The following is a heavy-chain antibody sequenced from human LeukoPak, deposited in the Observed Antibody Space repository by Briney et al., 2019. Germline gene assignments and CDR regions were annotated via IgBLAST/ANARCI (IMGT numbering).Heavy chain of an antibody. D-gene: IGHD3-22*01. V-gene: IGHV5-51*01. CDR1: GYSFTSYW. J-gene: IGHJ3*02. CDR3: AGRRTRYYYDSSGYSAFDI. CDR2: IYPGDSDT. Sequence: GESLKISCKGSGYSFTSYWIGWVRQMPGKGLEWMGIIYPGDSDTRYSPSFQGQVIISADKSISTAYLQWSSLKASDTAMYYCAGRRTRYYYDSSGYSAFDIWGQGTMVTVSS.